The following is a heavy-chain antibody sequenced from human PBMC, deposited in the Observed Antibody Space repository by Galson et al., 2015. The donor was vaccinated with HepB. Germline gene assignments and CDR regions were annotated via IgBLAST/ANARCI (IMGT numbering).Heavy chain of an antibody. CDR2: ISDNGGNT. D-gene: IGHD3-10*01. Sequence: SLRLSCAASGFTFSNYAMFWVRQPPGKGLEYVSSISDNGGNTYYADSLKGRFTISRDNSKNTLYLHMDSLRAEDMAMYYCARISGSYGVYYWGQGTLFTVPS. CDR3: ARISGSYGVYY. J-gene: IGHJ4*02. V-gene: IGHV3-64*02. CDR1: GFTFSNYA.